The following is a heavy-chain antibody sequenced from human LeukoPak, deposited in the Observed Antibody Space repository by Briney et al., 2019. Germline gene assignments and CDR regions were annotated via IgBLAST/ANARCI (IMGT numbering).Heavy chain of an antibody. D-gene: IGHD3-10*01. J-gene: IGHJ4*02. V-gene: IGHV3-21*01. CDR2: ISSSSSYI. CDR3: ARTYYYGSGSPSLSDY. Sequence: SGGSLRLSCAASGFTFSSYSMNWVRQAPGKGLEWVSSISSSSSYIYHADSVKGRFTISRDNAKNSLYLQMNSLRAEDTAVYYCARTYYYGSGSPSLSDYWGQGTPVTVSS. CDR1: GFTFSSYS.